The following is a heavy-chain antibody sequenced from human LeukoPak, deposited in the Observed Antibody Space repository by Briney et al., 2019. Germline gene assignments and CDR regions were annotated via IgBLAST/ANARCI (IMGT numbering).Heavy chain of an antibody. Sequence: QTGGSLRLSCAASGFTFSNYGMTWVRQAPGKGLEWVSAITGNRISTYYADSVKGRSTIYRDNSKNTLFLQMNSLRVEDTAVYYCARIRSGYYPLSNAFDIWGQGTMVTVSS. D-gene: IGHD3-22*01. V-gene: IGHV3-23*01. J-gene: IGHJ3*02. CDR2: ITGNRIST. CDR1: GFTFSNYG. CDR3: ARIRSGYYPLSNAFDI.